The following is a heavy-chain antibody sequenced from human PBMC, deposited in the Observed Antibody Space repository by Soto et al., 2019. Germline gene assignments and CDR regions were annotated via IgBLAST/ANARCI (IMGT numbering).Heavy chain of an antibody. CDR1: GGSISSYY. J-gene: IGHJ5*02. V-gene: IGHV4-59*01. CDR2: IYYSGST. Sequence: SETLSLTCTVSGGSISSYYWSWIRQPPGKGLEWIGYIYYSGSTNYNPSLKSRVTISVDTSKNQFSLKLSSVTAADTAVYYCARERKGIMVRGVPWFDPCGQGTLVTVSS. CDR3: ARERKGIMVRGVPWFDP. D-gene: IGHD3-10*01.